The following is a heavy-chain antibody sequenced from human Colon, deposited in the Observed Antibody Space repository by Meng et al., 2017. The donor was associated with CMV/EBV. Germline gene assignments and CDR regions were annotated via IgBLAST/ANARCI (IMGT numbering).Heavy chain of an antibody. CDR3: ARLNGGNSGDWFDP. Sequence: ATGYPVTSYSGSWVRQAPGQGLEWMGWITTDNGNTNYAQNVQGRVTMTTDTSTRTAYMELRNLRSDDTAVYYCARLNGGNSGDWFDPWGQGTLVTVSS. CDR2: ITTDNGNT. CDR1: GYPVTSYS. J-gene: IGHJ5*02. D-gene: IGHD4-23*01. V-gene: IGHV1-18*01.